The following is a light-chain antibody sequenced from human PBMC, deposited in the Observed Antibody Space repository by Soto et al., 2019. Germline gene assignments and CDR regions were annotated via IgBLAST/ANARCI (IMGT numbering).Light chain of an antibody. CDR2: GAS. CDR3: QQYNNWPRT. Sequence: EIVMTRSPATLSASPGERATLSCRASQSVSSNLAWYQQKPGQAPRLLIYGASTRATGIPARFSGSGSGTEFTLTISSLQSEDFAVYYCQQYNNWPRTFGQGTKVDIK. CDR1: QSVSSN. V-gene: IGKV3-15*01. J-gene: IGKJ1*01.